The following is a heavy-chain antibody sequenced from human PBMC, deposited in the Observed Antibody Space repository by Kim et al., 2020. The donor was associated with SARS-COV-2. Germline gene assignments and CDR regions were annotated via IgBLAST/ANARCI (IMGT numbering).Heavy chain of an antibody. CDR1: GFTFSIYS. CDR2: ISSSSSTI. CDR3: ARDRSSPRRFPHEFGGGLDY. D-gene: IGHD6-13*01. Sequence: GGSLRLSCAASGFTFSIYSMNWVRQAPGKGLEWVSYISSSSSTIYYADSVKGRFTISGDNAKHSLYLQMNSLRDEDTAVYYCARDRSSPRRFPHEFGGGLDYWGQGTLVTVSS. J-gene: IGHJ4*02. V-gene: IGHV3-48*02.